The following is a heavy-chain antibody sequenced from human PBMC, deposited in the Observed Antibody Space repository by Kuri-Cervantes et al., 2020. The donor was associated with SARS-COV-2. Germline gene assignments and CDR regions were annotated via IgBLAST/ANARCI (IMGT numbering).Heavy chain of an antibody. CDR1: GFTFSSYS. J-gene: IGHJ3*02. CDR3: ARDKLHSLDAFDI. CDR2: ISSSSSYI. V-gene: IGHV3-21*01. Sequence: LSLTCAASGFTFSSYSMNWVRQAPGKGLEWVSSISSSSSYIYYADSVKGRFTISRDNAKNSLYLQMNSLRAEDTAVYYCARDKLHSLDAFDIWGQGTMVTVSS. D-gene: IGHD4-11*01.